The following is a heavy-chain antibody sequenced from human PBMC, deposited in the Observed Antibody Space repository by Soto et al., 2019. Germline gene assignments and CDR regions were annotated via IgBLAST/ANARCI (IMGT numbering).Heavy chain of an antibody. Sequence: QVQLQESGPGLVKTSETLSLTCTVSGGSVSSGPYHWNWVRQPPGKGLEWIGHISYSGTANYNPSLRGRVIMAKDTYMNQLSLRLTPVTAADTAVYYCMRSHGAYWGQGALVTVSP. D-gene: IGHD2-8*01. CDR2: ISYSGTA. CDR3: MRSHGAY. CDR1: GGSVSSGPYH. J-gene: IGHJ4*02. V-gene: IGHV4-61*01.